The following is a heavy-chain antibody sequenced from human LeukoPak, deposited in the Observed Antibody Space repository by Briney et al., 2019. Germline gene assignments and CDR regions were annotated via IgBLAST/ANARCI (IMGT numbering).Heavy chain of an antibody. V-gene: IGHV3-7*01. J-gene: IGHJ3*02. CDR2: IKQDGSEE. CDR1: GLTFSNYW. CDR3: ASPEWLPDSIDI. Sequence: PGGSLRLSCAASGLTFSNYWMTWDRQAPGKGLEWVATIKQDGSEEYYVDSVKGRFTISRDNAKNSLYLQMNSLRAEDTAVYYCASPEWLPDSIDIWGQGTMATVSS. D-gene: IGHD3-3*01.